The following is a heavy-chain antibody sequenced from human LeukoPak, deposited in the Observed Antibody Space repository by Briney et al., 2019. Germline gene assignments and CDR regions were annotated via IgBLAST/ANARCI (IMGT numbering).Heavy chain of an antibody. Sequence: PSGTLSLTCAVSGGSISSSNWWSWVRPPPGKGLEWIGEIYHSGSTNYNPSLKRRVTISVDQSKNQFSLKLSSVTAADTAVYYCARDRVVATIDEIDYYYYYGMDVWGKGTTVTVSS. CDR1: GGSISSSNW. D-gene: IGHD5-12*01. V-gene: IGHV4-4*02. CDR2: IYHSGST. CDR3: ARDRVVATIDEIDYYYYYGMDV. J-gene: IGHJ6*04.